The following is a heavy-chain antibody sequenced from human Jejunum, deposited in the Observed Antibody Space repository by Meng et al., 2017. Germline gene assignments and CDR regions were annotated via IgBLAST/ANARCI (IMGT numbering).Heavy chain of an antibody. D-gene: IGHD7-27*01. V-gene: IGHV3-48*03. CDR1: GFTFSASE. CDR3: AREKTGLRGDAFDV. Sequence: GESLKISCATSGFTFSASEMNWVRQAPGRGLEWLSYITTGGTSLHYADSVRGRFTISRDDAKNSLFLQMNSLRAEDTALYYCAREKTGLRGDAFDVWGQGTLVTVSS. J-gene: IGHJ3*01. CDR2: ITTGGTSL.